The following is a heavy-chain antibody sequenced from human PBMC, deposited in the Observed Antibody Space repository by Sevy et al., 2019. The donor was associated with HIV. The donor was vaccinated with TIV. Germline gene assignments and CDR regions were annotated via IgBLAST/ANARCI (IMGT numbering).Heavy chain of an antibody. J-gene: IGHJ6*03. D-gene: IGHD3-16*01. CDR3: ARVPRGQLCYSGSLGCYYYHMDG. CDR1: GGSVSSGTYY. CDR2: IYKTGST. V-gene: IGHV4-61*01. Sequence: SETLSLSCSVSGGSVSSGTYYWSWIRQPPGQGLEWIGHIYKTGSTNYKLSLQSRVTISVDTSTNQFSLRLRSVTAADTAVYYCARVPRGQLCYSGSLGCYYYHMDGWGKGTTVTVSS.